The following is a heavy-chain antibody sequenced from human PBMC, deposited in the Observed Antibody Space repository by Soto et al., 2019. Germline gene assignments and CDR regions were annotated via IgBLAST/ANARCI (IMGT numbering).Heavy chain of an antibody. CDR3: AKKVNSGSGSQFFDY. V-gene: IGHV3-23*01. CDR1: GFTFSSYS. D-gene: IGHD3-10*01. J-gene: IGHJ4*02. Sequence: PGGSLRLSCAASGFTFSSYSMSWVRQAPGKGLEWVSGFRSGGDDDTTYYADSVRGRFTISRDNSKNTLFLQMNSLRAEDTATYYCAKKVNSGSGSQFFDYWGQGTLVIVSS. CDR2: FRSGGDDDTT.